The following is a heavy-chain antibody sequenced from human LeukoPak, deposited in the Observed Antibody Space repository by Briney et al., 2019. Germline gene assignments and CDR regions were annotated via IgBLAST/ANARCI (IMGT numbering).Heavy chain of an antibody. V-gene: IGHV3-74*01. CDR1: GFTFSTYW. Sequence: PGGSLRLSCAASGFTFSTYWMHWVRQAPGKGLVWVSRINSDGSSTTYADSVKGRFTISRDNAKNTLYLQMNSLRAEDTTVYYCARGVGDFWSAYYGLDYWDQGTLVTVSS. CDR2: INSDGSST. CDR3: ARGVGDFWSAYYGLDY. D-gene: IGHD3-3*01. J-gene: IGHJ4*02.